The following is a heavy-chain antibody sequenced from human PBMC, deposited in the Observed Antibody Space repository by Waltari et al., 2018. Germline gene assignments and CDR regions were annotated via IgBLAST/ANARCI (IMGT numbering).Heavy chain of an antibody. V-gene: IGHV1-3*01. CDR2: INAGNGNT. CDR3: ARGVEMATGIDY. CDR1: GYTFTSYA. Sequence: QVQLVQSGAEVKKPGASVKVSCKASGYTFTSYAMHWVRQAPGQRLEWMGWINAGNGNTKYSQKFQGRVTITRDTSASTAYMELSSLRSEDTAVYYCARGVEMATGIDYWGQGTLVTVSS. J-gene: IGHJ4*02. D-gene: IGHD5-12*01.